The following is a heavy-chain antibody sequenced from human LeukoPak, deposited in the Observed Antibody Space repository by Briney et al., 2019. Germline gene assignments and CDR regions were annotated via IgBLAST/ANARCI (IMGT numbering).Heavy chain of an antibody. J-gene: IGHJ4*02. CDR2: FDPEDAEI. V-gene: IGHV1-24*01. CDR3: AAEGQWSLLHYFNS. D-gene: IGHD3-22*01. CDR1: GNTLTDLS. Sequence: ASVKVSCKVSGNTLTDLSTHWVRQAPGKGLDWMGGFDPEDAEIIYAEKFQDRVTMTEDPSTDTAYLELSSLRSEDTAVYFCAAEGQWSLLHYFNSWGQGTLVTVSS.